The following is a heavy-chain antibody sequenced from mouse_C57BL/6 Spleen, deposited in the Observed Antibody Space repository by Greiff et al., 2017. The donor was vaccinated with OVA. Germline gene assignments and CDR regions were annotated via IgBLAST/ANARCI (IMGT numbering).Heavy chain of an antibody. CDR3: ARGPFLPV. Sequence: EVQLQQSGPELVKPGASVKISCKASGYTFTDYYMNWVKQSHGKSLEWIGDINPNNGGTSYNQKFKGKATLTVDKSSSTAYMELRSLTSEDSAVYYCARGPFLPVWGTGTTVTVSS. CDR1: GYTFTDYY. CDR2: INPNNGGT. V-gene: IGHV1-26*01. J-gene: IGHJ1*03.